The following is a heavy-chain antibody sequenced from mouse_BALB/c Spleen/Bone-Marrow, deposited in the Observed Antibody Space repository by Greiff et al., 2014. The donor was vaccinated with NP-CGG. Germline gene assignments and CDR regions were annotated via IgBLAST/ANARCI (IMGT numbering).Heavy chain of an antibody. J-gene: IGHJ4*01. V-gene: IGHV14-4*02. CDR3: NGNYYAMDY. D-gene: IGHD2-1*01. CDR2: IDPENGDT. Sequence: VQLQQSGAELVRPGASVKLSCTASGFNIKDYYMHWVKQRPEQGLEWIGWIDPENGDTEYAPKFQGKATMTADTSSNTAYLQLSSLTSDDAAVYYCNGNYYAMDYWGQGTSVTVSS. CDR1: GFNIKDYY.